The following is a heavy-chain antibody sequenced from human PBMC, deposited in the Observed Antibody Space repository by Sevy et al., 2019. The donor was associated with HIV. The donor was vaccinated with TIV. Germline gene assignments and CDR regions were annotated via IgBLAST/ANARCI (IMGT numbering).Heavy chain of an antibody. V-gene: IGHV4-34*01. D-gene: IGHD3-10*01. Sequence: SETLSLTCAVYGGSFSGYYWSWIRQPPGKGLEWIGEINHSGSTNYNPSLKSRVTISVDTSKNQFSLKLSSVTAADTAVYYCAGDNVVRGVIASLSNDYYGMDVWGQGTTVTVSS. CDR3: AGDNVVRGVIASLSNDYYGMDV. J-gene: IGHJ6*02. CDR1: GGSFSGYY. CDR2: INHSGST.